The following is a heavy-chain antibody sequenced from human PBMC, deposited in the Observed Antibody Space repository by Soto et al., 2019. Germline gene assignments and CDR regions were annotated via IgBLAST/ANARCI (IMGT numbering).Heavy chain of an antibody. V-gene: IGHV1-69*13. CDR3: ARDTDGSGSYHDY. J-gene: IGHJ4*02. CDR1: GYTFSNYG. Sequence: SVKVSCKASGYTFSNYGISWVRQAPGQGLEWMGGIIPIFGTANYAQKFQGRVTITADESTSTAYMELSSLRSEDTAVYYCARDTDGSGSYHDYWGQGTLVTVSS. D-gene: IGHD3-10*01. CDR2: IIPIFGTA.